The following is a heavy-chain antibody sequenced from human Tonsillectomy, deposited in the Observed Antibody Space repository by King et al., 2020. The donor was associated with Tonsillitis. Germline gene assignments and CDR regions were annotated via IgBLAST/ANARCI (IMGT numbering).Heavy chain of an antibody. CDR1: GGSFSDYY. D-gene: IGHD1-26*01. CDR2: INHGGST. V-gene: IGHV4-34*01. Sequence: VQLPQWGAGLLKPSETLSLTCAVYGGSFSDYYWSWIRQPPGKGLEWIGEINHGGSTNYNPSLKSRVTISVDTSKNQFSLKLSSVTAADTAVYYCASHEINIVEATQMIPGDAFDIWGQGTMVTVSS. CDR3: ASHEINIVEATQMIPGDAFDI. J-gene: IGHJ3*02.